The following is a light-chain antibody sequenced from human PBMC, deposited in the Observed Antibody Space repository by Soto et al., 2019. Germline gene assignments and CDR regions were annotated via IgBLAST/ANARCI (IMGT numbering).Light chain of an antibody. J-gene: IGKJ1*01. CDR3: QQYGSSPRT. Sequence: EILITQSPATLCVAPGARATLSCRASQSVSSSLAWYQQKNGQAPRXXIYGASIRATGVPDRFSGSGYGTDFNLTISRLEPEDFAVYYCQQYGSSPRTFGQGTKVDIK. V-gene: IGKV3-20*01. CDR2: GAS. CDR1: QSVSSS.